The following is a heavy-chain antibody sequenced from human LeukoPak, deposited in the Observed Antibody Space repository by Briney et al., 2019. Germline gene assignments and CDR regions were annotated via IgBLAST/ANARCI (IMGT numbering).Heavy chain of an antibody. V-gene: IGHV3-7*01. CDR1: GFTFSTYW. Sequence: GGSLRLSCAASGFTFSTYWMTWVRQAPGRGLEWVANIKQDGSQKYYVDSVKGRFTISRDNAKNSLYLQMDSLRAEDTAVYYCARDTGCAGGTCFSFYDYWGQGTPVTVSS. CDR2: IKQDGSQK. D-gene: IGHD2-15*01. J-gene: IGHJ4*02. CDR3: ARDTGCAGGTCFSFYDY.